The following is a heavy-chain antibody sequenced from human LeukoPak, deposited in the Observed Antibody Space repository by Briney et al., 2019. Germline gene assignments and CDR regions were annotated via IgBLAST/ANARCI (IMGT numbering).Heavy chain of an antibody. CDR3: ARGGESRALLQH. Sequence: PGGSLRLSCAASGXTFSNSWMNWVRQAPGKGLEWVANIKPDGTEKDCVDSVKGRFTISRDNAKNSLYLQMNSLRVEDTALYYCARGGESRALLQHWGQGTLVTVSS. CDR2: IKPDGTEK. CDR1: GXTFSNSW. V-gene: IGHV3-7*04. J-gene: IGHJ4*02. D-gene: IGHD3-16*01.